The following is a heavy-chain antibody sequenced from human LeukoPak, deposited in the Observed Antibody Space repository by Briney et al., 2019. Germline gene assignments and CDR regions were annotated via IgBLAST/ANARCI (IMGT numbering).Heavy chain of an antibody. CDR3: ARKDIVVVPAAQKGDWFDP. CDR1: GASISSGGYY. J-gene: IGHJ5*02. Sequence: NPSQTLSLTCTVSGASISSGGYYWSWLREHPGKGLEWIGFIFYSGSTYYNPSLKSRFTISVDTSKNQFSLKLSSVTAADTAVYYCARKDIVVVPAAQKGDWFDPWGQGTLVTVSS. V-gene: IGHV4-31*03. CDR2: IFYSGST. D-gene: IGHD2-2*01.